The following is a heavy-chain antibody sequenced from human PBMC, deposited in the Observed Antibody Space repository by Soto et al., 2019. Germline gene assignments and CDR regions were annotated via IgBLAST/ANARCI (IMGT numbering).Heavy chain of an antibody. CDR2: INPNSGAT. J-gene: IGHJ6*02. D-gene: IGHD2-2*02. CDR1: GYTFTDYY. V-gene: IGHV1-2*02. Sequence: GASVKVSCKASGYTFTDYYIYWLRQAPGHGLEWMGWINPNSGATNYAHNFQGRVTMTGDTSIRAAYMELSRLSSDDTAVCYCAKDQGGYMVSGMDVWGQGTTVTVSS. CDR3: AKDQGGYMVSGMDV.